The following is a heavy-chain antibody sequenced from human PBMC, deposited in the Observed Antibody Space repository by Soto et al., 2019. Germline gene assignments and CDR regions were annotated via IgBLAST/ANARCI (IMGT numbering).Heavy chain of an antibody. CDR3: ARRVGSCSGTSCNGWFDP. CDR2: IYHSGST. J-gene: IGHJ5*02. CDR1: GNSISKTTSY. D-gene: IGHD2-2*01. Sequence: SETLSLTCSVSGNSISKTTSYWGWIRQPPGKGLEWIGTIYHSGSTYYNPSLMSRVTLSIDKSKNQFSLKLNSVTAADTAVYYCARRVGSCSGTSCNGWFDPWGQGTLVTVSS. V-gene: IGHV4-39*01.